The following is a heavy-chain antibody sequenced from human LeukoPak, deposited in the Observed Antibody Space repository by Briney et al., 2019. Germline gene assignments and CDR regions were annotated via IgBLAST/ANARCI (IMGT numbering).Heavy chain of an antibody. V-gene: IGHV3-49*04. Sequence: GGSLRLSCTASGFTFGDYAMSWVRQAPGKGLEWVGFIRSKAYGGTTEYAASVKGRFTISRDDSKSIAYLQMNSLKTEDTAVYYCTRDLGVLHYYYYGMDVWGQGTTVTVSS. J-gene: IGHJ6*02. CDR3: TRDLGVLHYYYYGMDV. D-gene: IGHD7-27*01. CDR1: GFTFGDYA. CDR2: IRSKAYGGTT.